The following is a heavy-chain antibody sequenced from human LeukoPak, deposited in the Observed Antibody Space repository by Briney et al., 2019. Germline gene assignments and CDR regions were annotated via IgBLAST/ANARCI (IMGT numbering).Heavy chain of an antibody. V-gene: IGHV1-18*01. CDR2: INPYNGNT. CDR3: ARAGGRSWFDP. J-gene: IGHJ5*02. Sequence: ASVKVSCKASGYTFPSDGISWVRQAPGQGLEWMGWINPYNGNTNYAQKIQGRVTMTTDTSTGIAYMELSRLTSDDTAVYYCARAGGRSWFDPWGQGTLVTVSS. CDR1: GYTFPSDG.